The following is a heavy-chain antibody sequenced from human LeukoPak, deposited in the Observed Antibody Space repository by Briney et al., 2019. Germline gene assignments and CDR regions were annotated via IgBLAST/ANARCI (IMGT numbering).Heavy chain of an antibody. Sequence: PGGSLRLSCAASGFTFSSYGMHWVRQAPGKGLEWVAFIRHDGSNKYYADSVKGRFTFSRDNSKNTLYLQMNSLRAEDTAVYYCAKERDTAMVTIDYWGQGTLVTVSS. J-gene: IGHJ4*02. CDR1: GFTFSSYG. CDR3: AKERDTAMVTIDY. CDR2: IRHDGSNK. D-gene: IGHD5-18*01. V-gene: IGHV3-30*02.